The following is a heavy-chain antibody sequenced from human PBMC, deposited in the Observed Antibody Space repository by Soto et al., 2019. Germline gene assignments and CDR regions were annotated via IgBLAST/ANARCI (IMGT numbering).Heavy chain of an antibody. J-gene: IGHJ6*02. CDR2: ISSSSSYI. CDR1: GFTFSSYS. D-gene: IGHD6-19*01. V-gene: IGHV3-21*01. CDR3: ARDLQQWRPRGMDV. Sequence: EVQLVESGGGLVKPGGSLRLSCAASGFTFSSYSMNWVRQAPGKGLEWVSSISSSSSYIYYADSVKGRITISRDNAKNSLYLQMNRLRAEDTAVYYCARDLQQWRPRGMDVWGQGTTVTVSS.